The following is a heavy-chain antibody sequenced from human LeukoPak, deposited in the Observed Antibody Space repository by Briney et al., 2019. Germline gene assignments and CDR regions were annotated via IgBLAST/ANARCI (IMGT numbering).Heavy chain of an antibody. CDR1: GDTFTSYD. J-gene: IGHJ6*03. D-gene: IGHD3-10*01. V-gene: IGHV1-8*03. CDR2: MNPKSGNT. Sequence: ASVKVSCKASGDTFTSYDINWVRQVTGQGLEWMGWMNPKSGNTGYAQKFQGRVTITRNTSISTAYMEVSRLRSDDTAVYYCARDTEYSAEFKYYMDVWGKGTTVTVSS. CDR3: ARDTEYSAEFKYYMDV.